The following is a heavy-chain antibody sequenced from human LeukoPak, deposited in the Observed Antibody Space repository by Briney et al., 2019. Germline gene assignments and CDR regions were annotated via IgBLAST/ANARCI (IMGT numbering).Heavy chain of an antibody. CDR2: IIPIFGTA. CDR3: ATTTTVVTPFDY. J-gene: IGHJ4*02. Sequence: ASVKVSCEASGGTFSSYAISWVRQAPGQGLEWMGGIIPIFGTANYAQKFQGRVTITTDESTSTAYMELSSLRSEDTAVYYCATTTTVVTPFDYWGQGTLATVSS. V-gene: IGHV1-69*05. CDR1: GGTFSSYA. D-gene: IGHD4-23*01.